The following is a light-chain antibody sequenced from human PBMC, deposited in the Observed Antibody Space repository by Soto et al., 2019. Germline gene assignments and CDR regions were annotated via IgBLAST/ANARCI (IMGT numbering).Light chain of an antibody. Sequence: QSALTQPASVSGSPGQSITISCTGTSSDVGGYNYVSWHQQHPGKAPKLMIYEVSNRPSGVSNRFSGSESGNTASLTISGLQAEDEADYYCSSYTGSSTVVFGGGTKLTVL. CDR2: EVS. J-gene: IGLJ2*01. CDR1: SSDVGGYNY. CDR3: SSYTGSSTVV. V-gene: IGLV2-14*01.